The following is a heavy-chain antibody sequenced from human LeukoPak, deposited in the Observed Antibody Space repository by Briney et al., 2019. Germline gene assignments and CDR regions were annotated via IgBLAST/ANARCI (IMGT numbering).Heavy chain of an antibody. J-gene: IGHJ4*02. CDR2: INPSGGST. CDR1: GYTFTRHY. D-gene: IGHD3-10*01. Sequence: ASVKVSCKASGYTFTRHYMYWVRRAPGQGLEWMGIINPSGGSTSYEQKFQGRVTMTRDTSTSTVYMELTSLRSEDTAVYYCARHGSGSYSACDSWGQGTLVTVSS. CDR3: ARHGSGSYSACDS. V-gene: IGHV1-46*01.